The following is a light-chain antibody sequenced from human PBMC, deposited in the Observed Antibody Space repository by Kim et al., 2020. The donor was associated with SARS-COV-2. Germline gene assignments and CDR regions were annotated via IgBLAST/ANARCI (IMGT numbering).Light chain of an antibody. J-gene: IGKJ2*03. CDR3: QQYYSTPQS. CDR2: WAP. CDR1: QRVLYSSNNKNY. Sequence: RATINCKSSQRVLYSSNNKNYLAWYQQKPGQPPMLLIYWAPTRESGVPDRFSGSGSGTDFTLTISSLQAEDVAVYYCQQYYSTPQSFGQGTKLEI. V-gene: IGKV4-1*01.